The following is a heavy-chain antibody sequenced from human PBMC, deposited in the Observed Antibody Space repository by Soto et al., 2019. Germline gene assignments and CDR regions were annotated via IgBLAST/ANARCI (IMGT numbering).Heavy chain of an antibody. V-gene: IGHV4-39*01. CDR1: GGSISSSTYH. Sequence: QLQLQESGPGLVKPSETLSLTCTVSGGSISSSTYHWGWIRQPPGKGLEWIGSIYYSGSTYYNPSLKSLVTVSVDTSKNQFSLKLSSVTAADTAVYYCARQGGGRYYREYFQHWGQGTLVTVSS. CDR2: IYYSGST. D-gene: IGHD1-26*01. CDR3: ARQGGGRYYREYFQH. J-gene: IGHJ1*01.